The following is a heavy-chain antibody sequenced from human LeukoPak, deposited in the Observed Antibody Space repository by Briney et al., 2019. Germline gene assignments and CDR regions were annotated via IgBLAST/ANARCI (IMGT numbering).Heavy chain of an antibody. CDR1: GVSISSSY. V-gene: IGHV4-59*01. CDR3: VRGNYDSRGYSNAFDI. Sequence: SGTLSLTCTVSGVSISSSYWSWIRQPPGKRLEWIGYIYYNGNTNSNPSLKSRVTISADTSKNQFSLKLSSVTAADTAVYYCVRGNYDSRGYSNAFDIWGQGAMVTVSS. J-gene: IGHJ3*02. D-gene: IGHD3-22*01. CDR2: IYYNGNT.